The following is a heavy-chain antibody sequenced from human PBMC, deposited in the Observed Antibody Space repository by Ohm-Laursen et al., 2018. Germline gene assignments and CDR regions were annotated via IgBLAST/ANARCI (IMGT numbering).Heavy chain of an antibody. CDR1: GGSISSYY. CDR3: ARGLWWFDP. Sequence: SDTLSLTCTVSGGSISSYYWSWIRQPPGKGLEWIGTIYHSGSTYYNPSLKSQVTISVDTSKNQFSLKLSSVTAADTALYYCARGLWWFDPWGQGTLVTVSS. J-gene: IGHJ5*02. V-gene: IGHV4-59*08. CDR2: IYHSGST.